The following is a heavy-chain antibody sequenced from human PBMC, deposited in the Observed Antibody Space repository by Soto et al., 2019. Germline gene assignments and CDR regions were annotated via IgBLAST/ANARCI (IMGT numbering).Heavy chain of an antibody. CDR1: GFTFSSYG. Sequence: GGSLRLSCAASGFTFSSYGMHWVRQAPGKGLEWVAVISYDGSNKYYADSVKGRFTISRDNSKNTLYLQMNSLRAEDTAVYYCAKDDSNYYYYYGMDVWGQGTTVTVSS. CDR3: AKDDSNYYYYYGMDV. CDR2: ISYDGSNK. V-gene: IGHV3-30*18. D-gene: IGHD4-4*01. J-gene: IGHJ6*02.